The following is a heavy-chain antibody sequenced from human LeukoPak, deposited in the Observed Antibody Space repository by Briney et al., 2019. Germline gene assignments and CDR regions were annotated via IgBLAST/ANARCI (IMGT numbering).Heavy chain of an antibody. D-gene: IGHD4-17*01. CDR3: VVGDYQST. Sequence: GASVKVSCKASGYTFTSYYMHWVRQAPGQGLEWMGIINPSGGSTSYAQKFQGRVTMTRDTSISTAYMELSRLRSDDTAVYYCVVGDYQSTWGQGTLVTVSS. CDR2: INPSGGST. CDR1: GYTFTSYY. J-gene: IGHJ5*02. V-gene: IGHV1-46*01.